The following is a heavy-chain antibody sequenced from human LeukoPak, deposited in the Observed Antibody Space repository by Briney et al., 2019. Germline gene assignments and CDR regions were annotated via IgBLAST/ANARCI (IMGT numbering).Heavy chain of an antibody. CDR2: INPSGGRT. CDR1: GYTFISYY. Sequence: GASVKVSCKASGYTFISYYIHWVRQAPGQGLEWMGVINPSGGRTTYAQNFQGRVTTTRDMSTSTVYMELSSLRSEDTAVYYCARRGEQWLGTSSYYYYYYMDVWGKGTTVTVSS. CDR3: ARRGEQWLGTSSYYYYYYMDV. V-gene: IGHV1-46*01. J-gene: IGHJ6*03. D-gene: IGHD6-19*01.